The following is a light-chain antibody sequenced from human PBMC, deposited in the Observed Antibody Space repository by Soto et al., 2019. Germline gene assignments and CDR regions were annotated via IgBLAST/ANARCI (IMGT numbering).Light chain of an antibody. Sequence: PGERASLSCRASQIVSSFLAWYQQKPGQAPRLLIYDASNRATGIPARFSGSGSGTDFTLTISSLEPEDFAVYYCQQRSNWPLTFGGGTKVDI. J-gene: IGKJ4*01. CDR3: QQRSNWPLT. V-gene: IGKV3-11*01. CDR1: QIVSSF. CDR2: DAS.